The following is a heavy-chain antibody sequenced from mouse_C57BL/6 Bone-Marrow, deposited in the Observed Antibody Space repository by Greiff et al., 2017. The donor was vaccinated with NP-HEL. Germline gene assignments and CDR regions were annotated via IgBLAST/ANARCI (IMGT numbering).Heavy chain of an antibody. V-gene: IGHV1-64*01. CDR3: ARGRITTVVAGGDY. CDR2: IHPNSGST. Sequence: QVQLQQPGAELVKPGASVKLSCKASGYTFTSYWMHWVKQRPGQGLEWIGMIHPNSGSTNYNEKFKSKATLTVDKSSSTAYMQLSSLTSEDSAVYYCARGRITTVVAGGDYWGQGTTLTVSS. J-gene: IGHJ2*01. CDR1: GYTFTSYW. D-gene: IGHD1-1*01.